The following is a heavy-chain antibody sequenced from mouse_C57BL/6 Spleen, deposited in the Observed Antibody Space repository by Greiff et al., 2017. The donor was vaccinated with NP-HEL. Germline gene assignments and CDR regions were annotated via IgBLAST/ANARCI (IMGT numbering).Heavy chain of an antibody. Sequence: SGPVLVKPGASVKMSCKASGYTFTDYYMNWVKQSHGKSLEWIGVINPYNGGTSYNQKFKGKATLTVDKSSSTAYMELNSLTSEDSAVYYCARGDYPYYAMDYWGQGTSVTVSS. D-gene: IGHD2-4*01. V-gene: IGHV1-19*01. CDR2: INPYNGGT. J-gene: IGHJ4*01. CDR3: ARGDYPYYAMDY. CDR1: GYTFTDYY.